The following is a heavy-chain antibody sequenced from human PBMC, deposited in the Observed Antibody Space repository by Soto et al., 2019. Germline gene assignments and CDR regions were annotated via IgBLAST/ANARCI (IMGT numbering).Heavy chain of an antibody. CDR2: IYSGGST. J-gene: IGHJ3*02. V-gene: IGHV3-53*04. CDR3: ARGQYSSGWYPAFDI. CDR1: GFTVSSNY. Sequence: PGGSLRLSFAASGFTVSSNYMSLVRQAPGKGLEWVSVIYSGGSTYYADSVKGRFTISRHNSKNTLYLQMNSLRAEDTAVYYCARGQYSSGWYPAFDIWGQGTMVTVSS. D-gene: IGHD6-19*01.